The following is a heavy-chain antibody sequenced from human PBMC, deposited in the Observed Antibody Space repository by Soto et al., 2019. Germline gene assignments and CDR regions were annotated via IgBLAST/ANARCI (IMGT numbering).Heavy chain of an antibody. CDR2: ISSSSSYT. J-gene: IGHJ4*02. CDR1: GFTFSDYY. V-gene: IGHV3-11*05. CDR3: AKGGYNYGFLFDC. D-gene: IGHD5-18*01. Sequence: PGGSLRLSCAASGFTFSDYYMSWIRQAPGKGLEWVSYISSSSSYTNYAEYVKGRITISRDNSKNTLYQQMNSQKAEDTAVYYCAKGGYNYGFLFDCWGQGT.